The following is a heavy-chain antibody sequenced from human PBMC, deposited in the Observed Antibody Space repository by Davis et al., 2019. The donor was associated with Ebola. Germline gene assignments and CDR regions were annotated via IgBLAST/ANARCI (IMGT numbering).Heavy chain of an antibody. Sequence: PGGSLRLSCAASGFTFSTYAMNWVRQAPGKGLEWVSTISGSGDSTYYADSVKGRFTISRDDSKNTLYLQMTSLRAEDTAVYYCAKDRRRDTMIAVVITGIDYWGQGTLVTVSS. D-gene: IGHD3-22*01. CDR3: AKDRRRDTMIAVVITGIDY. CDR2: ISGSGDST. V-gene: IGHV3-23*01. J-gene: IGHJ4*02. CDR1: GFTFSTYA.